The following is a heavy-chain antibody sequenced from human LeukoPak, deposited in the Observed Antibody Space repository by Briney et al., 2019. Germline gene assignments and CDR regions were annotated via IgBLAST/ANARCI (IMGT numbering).Heavy chain of an antibody. CDR3: ARAFVPTVGAYDY. Sequence: GGSLRLSCAASGFTFSNYDIHWVRQATGKGLEWVSAVDTAGDTYYADSVKGRFTISRDNAKNSLYLQMNSLRADDTALYYCARAFVPTVGAYDYWGQGTLVTVSS. V-gene: IGHV3-13*01. J-gene: IGHJ4*02. D-gene: IGHD1-26*01. CDR1: GFTFSNYD. CDR2: VDTAGDT.